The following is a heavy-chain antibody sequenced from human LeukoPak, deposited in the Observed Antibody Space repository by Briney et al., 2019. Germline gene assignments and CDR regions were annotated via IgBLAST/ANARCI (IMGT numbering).Heavy chain of an antibody. J-gene: IGHJ4*02. CDR2: IFPGDSDT. V-gene: IGHV5-51*01. CDR1: GYIFTTYW. CDR3: ARQSGGYESATLDY. Sequence: GESLKISRTCSGYIFTTYWIGWVRQMPGKGLEWMGIIFPGDSDTRYSPSFQGQVTISADKSISTAYLHWSSLKASDTAMYFCARQSGGYESATLDYWGQGTLVTVSS. D-gene: IGHD5-12*01.